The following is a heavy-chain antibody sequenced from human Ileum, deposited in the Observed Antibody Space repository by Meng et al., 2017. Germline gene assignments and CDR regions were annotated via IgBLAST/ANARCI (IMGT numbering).Heavy chain of an antibody. D-gene: IGHD4-17*01. J-gene: IGHJ4*02. Sequence: QLQLQESGPGRGRPAESRSRTGPVSGGSISGSSYYWGWIRQPPGKGLEWIGSIYSSGSTYYNPSLKSRVTTSVDTSKNQFSLKLSSVTAADTAVYYCVRRAGLRQAFDYWGQGTLVTVSS. CDR1: GGSISGSSYY. V-gene: IGHV4-39*01. CDR3: VRRAGLRQAFDY. CDR2: IYSSGST.